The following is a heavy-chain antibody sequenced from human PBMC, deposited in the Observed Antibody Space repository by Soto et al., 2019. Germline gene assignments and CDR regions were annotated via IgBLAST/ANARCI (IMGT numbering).Heavy chain of an antibody. CDR2: IIPIFGTA. CDR1: GGTFSSYA. Sequence: GASVKVSCKASGGTFSSYAISWVRQAPGQGLEWMGGIIPIFGTANYAQKFQGRVTITADESTSTAYMELSSLRSEDTAVYYCASSSIAVAGPPDAFDIWGQGTMDTVSS. CDR3: ASSSIAVAGPPDAFDI. V-gene: IGHV1-69*13. D-gene: IGHD6-19*01. J-gene: IGHJ3*02.